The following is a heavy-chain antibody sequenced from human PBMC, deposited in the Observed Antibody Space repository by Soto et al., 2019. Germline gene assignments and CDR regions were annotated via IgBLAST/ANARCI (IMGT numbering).Heavy chain of an antibody. CDR2: IYYNGNT. CDR3: ATGGGTDYFAY. J-gene: IGHJ4*02. CDR1: GGSIRSGDYY. Sequence: PSETLSLTCTVSGGSIRSGDYYWSWIRQPPGKGLEWIGNIYYNGNTYYNPSLKSRVTMSVDTSKNQFSLELSSVTAADTAVYSCATGGGTDYFAYWGQGTMVTVSS. V-gene: IGHV4-30-4*01. D-gene: IGHD1-1*01.